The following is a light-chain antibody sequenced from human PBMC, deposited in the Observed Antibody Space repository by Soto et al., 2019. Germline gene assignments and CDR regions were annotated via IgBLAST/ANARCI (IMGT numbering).Light chain of an antibody. CDR3: QQYNNWPPVT. Sequence: ENVLTQSPCTLSLSPGERVTLSCRASQDIRSHLAWYQQKPGQAPRLLIFDASSRATGIPDRLSGSGSGTDFTLSISRLEPEDSAVYYCQQYNNWPPVTFGQGTKVDTK. CDR1: QDIRSH. CDR2: DAS. J-gene: IGKJ1*01. V-gene: IGKV3-11*01.